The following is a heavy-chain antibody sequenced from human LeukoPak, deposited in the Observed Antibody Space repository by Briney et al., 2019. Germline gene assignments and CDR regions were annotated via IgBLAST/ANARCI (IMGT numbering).Heavy chain of an antibody. CDR2: ISSSGSTI. Sequence: GGSLRLSCTASGFTFGDYAMSWFRQAPGKGLEWVSYISSSGSTIYYADSVKGRFTISRDNAKNSLYLQMNSLRAEDTAVYYCARDLYGSGSYYLDYWGQGTLVTVSS. J-gene: IGHJ4*02. CDR1: GFTFGDYA. V-gene: IGHV3-48*03. CDR3: ARDLYGSGSYYLDY. D-gene: IGHD3-10*01.